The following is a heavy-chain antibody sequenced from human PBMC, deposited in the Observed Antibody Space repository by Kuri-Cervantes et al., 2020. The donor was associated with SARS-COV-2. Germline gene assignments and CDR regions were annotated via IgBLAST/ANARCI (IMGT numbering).Heavy chain of an antibody. CDR2: IYTSGST. V-gene: IGHV4-4*07. Sequence: GSLRLSCTVSGGSISSYYWSWIRQPAGKGLEWTGRIYTSGSTNYNPSLKSRVTMSVDTSKNQFSLKLSSVTAADTAVYYCARGAYYDFWSGYTKPINDAFDIWGQGTRVTVSS. CDR3: ARGAYYDFWSGYTKPINDAFDI. J-gene: IGHJ3*02. D-gene: IGHD3-3*01. CDR1: GGSISSYY.